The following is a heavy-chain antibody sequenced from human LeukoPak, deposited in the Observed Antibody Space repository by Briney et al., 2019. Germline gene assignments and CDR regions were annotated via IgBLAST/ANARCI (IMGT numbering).Heavy chain of an antibody. CDR1: GFTVSSNY. J-gene: IGHJ6*02. Sequence: GGSLRLSCAASGFTVSSNYMSWVRQAPGKGLEWVSVIYSGGSTYYADSVKGRFTISRDNSKNTLYLQVNSLRAEDTAVYYCARDHPYYYYYGMDVWGQGTTVTVSS. CDR3: ARDHPYYYYYGMDV. CDR2: IYSGGST. V-gene: IGHV3-66*01.